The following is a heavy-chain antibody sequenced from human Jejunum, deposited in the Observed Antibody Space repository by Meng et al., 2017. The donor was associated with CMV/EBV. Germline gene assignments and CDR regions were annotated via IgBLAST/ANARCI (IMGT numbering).Heavy chain of an antibody. CDR2: IYSNGET. CDR1: GVSVSDDY. J-gene: IGHJ4*02. D-gene: IGHD1-26*01. CDR3: AKLGVGATYWDS. Sequence: VELVGSGGGLVQPGGSLRLSCAVSGVSVSDDYLSWVRQSPGKGLEWVSIIYSNGETHYADSVKGRITISRDNSKNTVSLEMNALRVDDTAVYYCAKLGVGATYWDSWGQGILVTVSS. V-gene: IGHV3-66*01.